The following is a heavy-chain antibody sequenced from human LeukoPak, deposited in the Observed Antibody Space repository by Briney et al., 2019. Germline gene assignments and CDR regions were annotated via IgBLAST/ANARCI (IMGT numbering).Heavy chain of an antibody. Sequence: PGGSLRLSCAASGFTFSSYAMHWVRQAPGKGLEWVANIKQDGSEKYYVDSVKGRFTISRDNAKNSLYLQMNSLRAEDTAVYYCARVVVPWGQGTLVTVSS. CDR3: ARVVVP. CDR2: IKQDGSEK. CDR1: GFTFSSYA. V-gene: IGHV3-7*01. D-gene: IGHD2-15*01. J-gene: IGHJ5*02.